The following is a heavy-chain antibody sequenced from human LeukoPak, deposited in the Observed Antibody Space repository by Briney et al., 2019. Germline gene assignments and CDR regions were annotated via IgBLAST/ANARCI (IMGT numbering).Heavy chain of an antibody. CDR3: AKRAYYDSSGYPTDYFDY. D-gene: IGHD3-22*01. CDR2: IKQDGSEK. J-gene: IGHJ4*02. Sequence: GGSLRLSCAASGFTFSNCAMSWVRQAPGKGLEWVANIKQDGSEKKYVDSVKGRFTISRDNAKNSLYLQMNSLRVEDTAVYYCAKRAYYDSSGYPTDYFDYWGQGTLVTVSS. V-gene: IGHV3-7*01. CDR1: GFTFSNCA.